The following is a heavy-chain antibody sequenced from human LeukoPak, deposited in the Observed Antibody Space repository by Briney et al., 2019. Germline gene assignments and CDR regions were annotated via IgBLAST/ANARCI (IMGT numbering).Heavy chain of an antibody. V-gene: IGHV3-21*01. CDR1: GFTFSSYS. D-gene: IGHD3-16*01. CDR2: ISSSSYI. Sequence: GGSLRLSCAVSGFTFSSYSMNWVRQAPGKGLEWVSSISSSSYIYYADSVKGRFTISRDNAKNSLFLQMNSLRAEDTAVYYCATAASDVGSMDYWGQGTLVTVSS. J-gene: IGHJ4*02. CDR3: ATAASDVGSMDY.